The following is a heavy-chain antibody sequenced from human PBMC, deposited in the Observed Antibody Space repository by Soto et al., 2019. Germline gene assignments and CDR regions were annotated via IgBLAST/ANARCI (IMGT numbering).Heavy chain of an antibody. CDR1: GYTFSSYA. V-gene: IGHV3-23*01. J-gene: IGHJ4*02. CDR2: ISGSGGST. D-gene: IGHD1-26*01. CDR3: AKSKVSGSYYDY. Sequence: SCKASGYTFSSYAMSWVRQAPGKGLEWVSAISGSGGSTYYADSVKGRFTISRDNSKNTLYLQMNSLRAEDTAVYYCAKSKVSGSYYDYWGQGTLVTVSS.